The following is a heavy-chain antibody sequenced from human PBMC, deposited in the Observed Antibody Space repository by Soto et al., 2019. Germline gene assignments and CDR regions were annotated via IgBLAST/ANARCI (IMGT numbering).Heavy chain of an antibody. CDR1: GYSFTSYW. D-gene: IGHD6-6*01. CDR2: IYPGDSDT. V-gene: IGHV5-51*01. J-gene: IGHJ6*02. CDR3: ASQSSSVYYYYGMDA. Sequence: GESLKISCKGSGYSFTSYWIGWVRQMPGKGLEWMGIIYPGDSDTRYSPSFQGQVTISADKSISAAYLQWSSLKASDTAMYYCASQSSSVYYYYGMDAWGQGTTVTVSS.